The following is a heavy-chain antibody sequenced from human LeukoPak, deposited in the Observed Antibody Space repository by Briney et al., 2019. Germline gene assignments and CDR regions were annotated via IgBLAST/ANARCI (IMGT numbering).Heavy chain of an antibody. CDR1: VYTLTSYD. V-gene: IGHV1-8*03. D-gene: IGHD2-2*03. CDR2: MNPNSGNT. CDR3: AKDSHWILSDD. Sequence: GSVQVSRKASVYTLTSYDINSVRQATGQGLEWVGYMNPNSGNTGYAQKFQGRVTITSDSSISTAYMELSSLRSEDTAVYYCAKDSHWILSDDWGQRAPVSASS. J-gene: IGHJ4*02.